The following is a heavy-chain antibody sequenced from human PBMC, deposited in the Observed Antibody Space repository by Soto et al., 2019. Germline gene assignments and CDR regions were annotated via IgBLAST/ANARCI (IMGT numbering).Heavy chain of an antibody. CDR1: GGSISSGGYY. V-gene: IGHV4-31*03. CDR3: AREFARTTLGGWYLNDAFDI. CDR2: IYYSGST. D-gene: IGHD6-19*01. Sequence: SETLSLTCTVSGGSISSGGYYWSWIRQHPGKGLEWIGYIYYSGSTYYNPSLKSRVTISVDTSKNQFSLKLSSLTAADTAVYYCAREFARTTLGGWYLNDAFDIWGQGTMVTVSS. J-gene: IGHJ3*02.